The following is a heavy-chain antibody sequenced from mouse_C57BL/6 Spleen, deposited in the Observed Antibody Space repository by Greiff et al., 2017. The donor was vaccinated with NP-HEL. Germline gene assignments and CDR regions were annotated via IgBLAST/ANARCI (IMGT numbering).Heavy chain of an antibody. J-gene: IGHJ1*03. Sequence: VQLQQPGAELVKPGASVKMSCKASGYTFTSYWITWVKQRPGQGLEWIGDIYPGSGSTNYNEKFKSKATLTVDTSSSTAYMQLSSLTSEDSAVYYFSRGGGWLLYWYFDVWGTGTTVTVSS. V-gene: IGHV1-55*01. CDR1: GYTFTSYW. D-gene: IGHD2-3*01. CDR2: IYPGSGST. CDR3: SRGGGWLLYWYFDV.